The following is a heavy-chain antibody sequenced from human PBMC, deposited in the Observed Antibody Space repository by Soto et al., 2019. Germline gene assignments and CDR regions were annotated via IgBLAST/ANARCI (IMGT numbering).Heavy chain of an antibody. D-gene: IGHD5-18*01. CDR3: VRDFLARRYTYALHFDY. Sequence: QVHLVQSGGGVVQPGGSLRLSCAASGFTFSSYAMHWVRLAPGKGLDWVAVISYDGRDKSYADSVKGRFTISRDNSKNTLYLQMSSLTAEDTAVYYCVRDFLARRYTYALHFDYWGQGNLVTVSS. CDR1: GFTFSSYA. V-gene: IGHV3-30-3*01. J-gene: IGHJ4*02. CDR2: ISYDGRDK.